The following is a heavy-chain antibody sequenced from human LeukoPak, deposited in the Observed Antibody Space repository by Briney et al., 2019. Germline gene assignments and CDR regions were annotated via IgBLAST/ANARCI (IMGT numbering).Heavy chain of an antibody. V-gene: IGHV4-59*01. CDR3: ARDTNPGYCSGGSCYGGDAFDI. CDR1: GGSISSYY. J-gene: IGHJ3*02. Sequence: PSETLSLTCTVSGGSISSYYWSWIRQPPGKGLEWIGYIYYSGSTNYNPSLKSRVTISVDTSKNQFSLKLSSVTAADTAVYYCARDTNPGYCSGGSCYGGDAFDIWGQGTMVTVSS. D-gene: IGHD2-15*01. CDR2: IYYSGST.